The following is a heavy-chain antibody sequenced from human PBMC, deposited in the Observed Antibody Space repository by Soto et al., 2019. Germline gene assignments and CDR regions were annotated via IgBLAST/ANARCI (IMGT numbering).Heavy chain of an antibody. J-gene: IGHJ6*02. CDR3: AVSMVATYYYYYGMDV. CDR2: IYYSGST. V-gene: IGHV4-31*03. Sequence: QVQLQESGPGLVKPSQTLSLTCTVSGGSISSGGYYWSWIRQQPGKGLEWIGYIYYSGSTYYNPSLKSRVTISVDTSKSQFSLKLSSVTAADTAVYYCAVSMVATYYYYYGMDVWGQGTTVTVSS. D-gene: IGHD5-12*01. CDR1: GGSISSGGYY.